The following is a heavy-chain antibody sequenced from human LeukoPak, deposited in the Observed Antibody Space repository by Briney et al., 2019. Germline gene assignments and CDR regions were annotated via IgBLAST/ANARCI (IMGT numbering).Heavy chain of an antibody. V-gene: IGHV1-8*01. CDR1: GYSFNSYD. CDR3: ARDFQLAVADYYYYGMDV. D-gene: IGHD6-19*01. CDR2: MNPNSGNT. J-gene: IGHJ6*02. Sequence: ASVKVSCKASGYSFNSYDINWVRQAPGQGLEWMGWMNPNSGNTGYAQKFQGRITMTRDTSISTAYMELSRLRSDDTAVYYCARDFQLAVADYYYYGMDVWGQGTTVTVSS.